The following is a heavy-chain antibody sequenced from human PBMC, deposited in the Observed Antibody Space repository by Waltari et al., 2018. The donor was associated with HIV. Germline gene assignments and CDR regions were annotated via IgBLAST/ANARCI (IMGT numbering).Heavy chain of an antibody. CDR2: ISGSGGST. CDR3: AGFLEWSTPLDYFDY. J-gene: IGHJ4*02. D-gene: IGHD3-3*01. Sequence: EVQLLESGGGLVQPGGSLRLSCAASGFTFSSSAIRWVRQAPGKGLEWGSAISGSGGSTHYADSVKGRFTISRDNSKSTLYLQMNSLRAEDTAVYYCAGFLEWSTPLDYFDYWGQGTLVTVSS. CDR1: GFTFSSSA. V-gene: IGHV3-23*01.